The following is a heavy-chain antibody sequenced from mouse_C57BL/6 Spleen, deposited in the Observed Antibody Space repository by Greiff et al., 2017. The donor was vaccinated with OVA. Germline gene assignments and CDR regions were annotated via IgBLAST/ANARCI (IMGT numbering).Heavy chain of an antibody. J-gene: IGHJ4*01. Sequence: VKLVESGAELVKPGASVKMSCKASGYTFTTYPIEWMKQNHGKSLEWIGNFHPYNDDTKYNEKFKGKATLTVEKSSSTVYLELSRLTSDDSAVYYCAIIYYDYPYYYAMDYWGQGTSVTVSS. CDR2: FHPYNDDT. V-gene: IGHV1-47*01. D-gene: IGHD2-4*01. CDR3: AIIYYDYPYYYAMDY. CDR1: GYTFTTYP.